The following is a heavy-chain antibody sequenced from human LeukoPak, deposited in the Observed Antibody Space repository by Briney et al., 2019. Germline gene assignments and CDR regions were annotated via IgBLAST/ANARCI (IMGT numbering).Heavy chain of an antibody. D-gene: IGHD1-26*01. J-gene: IGHJ4*02. CDR2: INHSGST. CDR3: ARPGKVGGNDY. CDR1: GGSFSGYY. V-gene: IGHV4-34*01. Sequence: SETLSLTCAVYGGSFSGYYWSWIRQPPGKGLEWIGEINHSGSTNYNPSLKSRVTISVDTSKNQFSLKLSSVTAADTAVYYCARPGKVGGNDYWGQGTLVTVSS.